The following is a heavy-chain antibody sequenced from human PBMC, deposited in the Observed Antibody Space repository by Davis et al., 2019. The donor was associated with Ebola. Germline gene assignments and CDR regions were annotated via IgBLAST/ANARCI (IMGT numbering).Heavy chain of an antibody. Sequence: PSETLSLTCAVYGGSFSGYYWSWIRQPPGKGLEWIGEINYSGSTTYNPSLESRVTLSVDTSKNQFSLNLSSVTAADTAVYYCASSLTWELPEDYWGQGTLVTVSS. V-gene: IGHV4-34*01. D-gene: IGHD1-26*01. J-gene: IGHJ4*02. CDR2: INYSGST. CDR1: GGSFSGYY. CDR3: ASSLTWELPEDY.